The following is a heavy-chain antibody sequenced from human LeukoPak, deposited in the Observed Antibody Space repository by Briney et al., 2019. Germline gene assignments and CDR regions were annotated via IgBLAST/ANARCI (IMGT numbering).Heavy chain of an antibody. V-gene: IGHV3-21*01. CDR2: ISSSSSYI. CDR3: ARDQGIVGANNDY. CDR1: GFTFSSYS. D-gene: IGHD1-26*01. J-gene: IGHJ4*02. Sequence: GSLRLSCAASGFTFSSYSMNWVRQAPGKGLEWFSSISSSSSYIYYADSVKGRFTISRDNAKNSLYLQMNSLRAEDTAVYYCARDQGIVGANNDYWGQGTLVTVSS.